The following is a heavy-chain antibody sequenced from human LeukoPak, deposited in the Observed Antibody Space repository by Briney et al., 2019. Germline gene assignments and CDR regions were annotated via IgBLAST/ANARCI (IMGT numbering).Heavy chain of an antibody. J-gene: IGHJ4*02. CDR3: AKGGRGNGEVY. CDR1: EFTFSSYW. D-gene: IGHD2-8*01. V-gene: IGHV3-7*01. Sequence: PGGSLRLSCAVSEFTFSSYWMNWVRQAPGKGLEWVANIKQDGSEKNYVDSVKGRFTISRDNAKSSLFLQMNDLRAEDTAVYYCAKGGRGNGEVYWGQGTLVTVSS. CDR2: IKQDGSEK.